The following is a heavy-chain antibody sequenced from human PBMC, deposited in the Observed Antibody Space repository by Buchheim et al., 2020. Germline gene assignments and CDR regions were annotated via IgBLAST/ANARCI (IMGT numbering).Heavy chain of an antibody. CDR2: VYYSGST. CDR3: ARRTTTVTDYDY. Sequence: QMQLQESGPGLVKPSETLSLTCIVSGGSISSSNYYGGWIRQPPGKGLEWIGSVYYSGSTYYNPSLKSRVTISVDTSKHQFSLKLRSVTAADTAVYYCARRTTTVTDYDYWGQGT. J-gene: IGHJ4*02. D-gene: IGHD4-11*01. V-gene: IGHV4-39*01. CDR1: GGSISSSNYY.